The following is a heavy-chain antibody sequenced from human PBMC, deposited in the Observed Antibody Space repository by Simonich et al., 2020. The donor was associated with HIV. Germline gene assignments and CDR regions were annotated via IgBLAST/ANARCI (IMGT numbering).Heavy chain of an antibody. CDR1: GGSFSGYY. CDR3: ARRHPTTVTTPYFDY. J-gene: IGHJ4*02. CDR2: INQRGNT. V-gene: IGHV4-34*01. Sequence: QVQLQQWGAGLLKPSETLSLTCAVYGGSFSGYYWGWISKPPGKGLEWMGEINQRGNTNYNTSLKSRVTISVDPSKNQFSLKLSSVTAADTAVYYCARRHPTTVTTPYFDYWGQGTLVTVSS. D-gene: IGHD4-17*01.